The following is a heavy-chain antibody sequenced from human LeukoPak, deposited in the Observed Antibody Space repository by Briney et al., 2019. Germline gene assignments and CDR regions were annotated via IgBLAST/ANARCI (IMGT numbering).Heavy chain of an antibody. D-gene: IGHD3-22*01. V-gene: IGHV3-23*01. CDR1: GFTFRSYS. CDR2: ISGSGGNP. J-gene: IGHJ2*01. CDR3: ARDSSYYYDSSGYHPAWYFDL. Sequence: GGSLRLSCAASGFTFRSYSMTWVRQAPGKGLEWVSVISGSGGNPYYADSVKGRFTISRDNSKNTVFLHMNSLRAEDTAVYHCARDSSYYYDSSGYHPAWYFDLWGRGTLVTVSP.